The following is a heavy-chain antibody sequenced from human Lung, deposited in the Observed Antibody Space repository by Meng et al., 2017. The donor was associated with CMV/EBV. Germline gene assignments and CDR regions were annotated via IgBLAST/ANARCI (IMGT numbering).Heavy chain of an antibody. CDR2: IKHDGSER. CDR3: ARENWYARDH. D-gene: IGHD1-1*01. V-gene: IGHV3-7*01. J-gene: IGHJ4*02. Sequence: LICAASGFIFSSYWMKWVRQGSGKGLQWVATIKHDGSERYYVDSVKGRFSISRDNAKNSLHLQMNSRTAEDTAVYYCARENWYARDHWGQGTLVTVSS. CDR1: GFIFSSYW.